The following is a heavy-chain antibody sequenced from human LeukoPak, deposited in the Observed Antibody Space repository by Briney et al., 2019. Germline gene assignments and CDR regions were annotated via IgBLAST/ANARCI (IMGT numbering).Heavy chain of an antibody. Sequence: SETLSLTCTVSGVSINTFYWSWIRQSPGKGLEWIGYIDYSGNANYKPSLKSRVTISVDTSKNQLSLKLSSVTVADTAVYYCARTAQCTTGWAPTYYFDYWGQGTLVTVSS. CDR3: ARTAQCTTGWAPTYYFDY. CDR2: IDYSGNA. V-gene: IGHV4-59*01. J-gene: IGHJ4*02. CDR1: GVSINTFY. D-gene: IGHD1-1*01.